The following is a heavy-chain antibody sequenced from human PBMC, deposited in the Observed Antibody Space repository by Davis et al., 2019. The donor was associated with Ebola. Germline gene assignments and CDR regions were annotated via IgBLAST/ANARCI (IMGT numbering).Heavy chain of an antibody. CDR3: ARGDIVVVPAAILRGEYYYYGMDV. CDR2: ISAYNGNT. Sequence: ASVKVSCKASGYTFTGYYMHWVRQAPGQGLEWMGWISAYNGNTNYAQKLQGRVTMTTDTSTSTAYMELRSLRSDDTAVYYCARGDIVVVPAAILRGEYYYYGMDVWGQGTTVTVSS. D-gene: IGHD2-2*01. V-gene: IGHV1-18*04. J-gene: IGHJ6*02. CDR1: GYTFTGYY.